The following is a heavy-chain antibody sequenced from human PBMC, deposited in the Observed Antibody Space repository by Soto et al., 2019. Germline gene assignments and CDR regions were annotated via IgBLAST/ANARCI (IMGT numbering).Heavy chain of an antibody. CDR3: AKDRYCSTTSCYVIDFDC. V-gene: IGHV3-23*01. J-gene: IGHJ4*02. D-gene: IGHD2-2*01. CDR2: LSGSGGST. Sequence: GGSLRLSCAASGFTFSSYAMSWVRQAPGKGLEWVSVLSGSGGSTQYADSVKGRFTISRDNSKNTLYLQMHSLRAEDTAVYYCAKDRYCSTTSCYVIDFDCWGQGTLVTVSS. CDR1: GFTFSSYA.